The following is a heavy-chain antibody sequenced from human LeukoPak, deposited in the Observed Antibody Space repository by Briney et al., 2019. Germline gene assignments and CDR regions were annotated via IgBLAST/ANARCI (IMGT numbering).Heavy chain of an antibody. J-gene: IGHJ6*03. V-gene: IGHV3-23*01. Sequence: GGSLRLSCAASGFTFSNYAMSWVRQAPGKGLEWVSGISGSGGYTYYADSVKGRFTISRDNSNNTPYLQMNSLRAEDTAVYYCAKDLYCSSTSCYRDVWGKGTTVTVSS. D-gene: IGHD2-2*01. CDR1: GFTFSNYA. CDR2: ISGSGGYT. CDR3: AKDLYCSSTSCYRDV.